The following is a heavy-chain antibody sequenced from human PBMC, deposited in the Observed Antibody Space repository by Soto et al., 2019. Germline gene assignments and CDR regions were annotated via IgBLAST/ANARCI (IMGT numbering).Heavy chain of an antibody. CDR2: TSGSGGST. Sequence: EVQLLESGGGLVQPGGSLRLSCAASGFTFSSYAMSWVRQAPGKGLEWVAATSGSGGSTYYADSVKGRFTISRDNSKNTLYLQMNSLRAEDTAVYYCAKAPLVVPAAAFDYWGQGTLVTVSS. D-gene: IGHD2-2*01. CDR3: AKAPLVVPAAAFDY. J-gene: IGHJ4*02. V-gene: IGHV3-23*01. CDR1: GFTFSSYA.